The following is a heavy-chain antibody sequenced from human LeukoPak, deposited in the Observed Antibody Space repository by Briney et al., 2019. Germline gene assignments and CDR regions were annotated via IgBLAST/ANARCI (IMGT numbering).Heavy chain of an antibody. V-gene: IGHV3-74*01. CDR1: GFTLRTYW. J-gene: IGHJ6*02. CDR3: ARDPGYYYYGMDV. Sequence: GTLRLSCAVTGFTLRTYWIHWVSHSPGRGLVWVARINGEGSRISYADSVRGRFTISRDNAKNTAYLQMNSLRAEDTALYYCARDPGYYYYGMDVWGQGTTVGVSS. CDR2: INGEGSRI.